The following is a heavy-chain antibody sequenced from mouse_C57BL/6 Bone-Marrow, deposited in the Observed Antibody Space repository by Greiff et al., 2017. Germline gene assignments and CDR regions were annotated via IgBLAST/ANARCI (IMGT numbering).Heavy chain of an antibody. V-gene: IGHV1-80*01. CDR1: GYAFSSYW. CDR2: IYPGDGDT. CDR3: ARGAY. Sequence: QVQLQQSGAELVKPGASVTISCTASGYAFSSYWLNWVKQRPGKSLGWIGQIYPGDGDTNYNVKFKGKATLTADKSSSTAYMQLSSLTSDDSAVYFCARGAYWGQGTLVTVSA. J-gene: IGHJ3*01.